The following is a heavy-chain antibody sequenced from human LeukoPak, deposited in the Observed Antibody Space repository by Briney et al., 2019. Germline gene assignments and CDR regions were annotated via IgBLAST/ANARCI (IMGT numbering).Heavy chain of an antibody. V-gene: IGHV4-39*07. J-gene: IGHJ6*03. D-gene: IGHD6-19*01. Sequence: SETLSLTCTVSGGSTSSSSYYWSWIRQPPGKGLEWIGEINHSGSTNYNPSLKSRVTISVDTSKNQFSLKLSSVTAADTAVYYCARGVAVDYYYYMDVWGKGTTVTVSS. CDR2: INHSGST. CDR3: ARGVAVDYYYYMDV. CDR1: GGSTSSSSYY.